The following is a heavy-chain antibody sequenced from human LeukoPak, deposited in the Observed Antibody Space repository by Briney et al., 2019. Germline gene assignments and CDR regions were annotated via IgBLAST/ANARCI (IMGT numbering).Heavy chain of an antibody. CDR2: INPKSGGA. V-gene: IGHV1-2*02. CDR1: GSTFNAYN. CDR3: ARGVSCVRGGSCYQQVDTKADWFDP. J-gene: IGHJ5*02. D-gene: IGHD2-15*01. Sequence: ASVKVSCKASGSTFNAYNIHWVRQAPGQGLEWMGWINPKSGGANYAQKFQGRVTMTRDTSISTAYMELSSLRSEDTAVYYCARGVSCVRGGSCYQQVDTKADWFDPWGQGTLVTVSS.